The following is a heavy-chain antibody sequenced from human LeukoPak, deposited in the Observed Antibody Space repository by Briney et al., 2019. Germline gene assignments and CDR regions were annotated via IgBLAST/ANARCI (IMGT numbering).Heavy chain of an antibody. CDR3: AKDVVVATISGWFDP. V-gene: IGHV3-23*01. Sequence: PGGSLRLSCAASGFTFSSYSMSWVRQAPGKGLEWVSAISGSGGSTYYADSVKGRFTISRDNSKNTLYLPTNRLRAAGTAVSSCAKDVVVATISGWFDPWGQGTLVTVSS. J-gene: IGHJ5*02. D-gene: IGHD5-12*01. CDR2: ISGSGGST. CDR1: GFTFSSYS.